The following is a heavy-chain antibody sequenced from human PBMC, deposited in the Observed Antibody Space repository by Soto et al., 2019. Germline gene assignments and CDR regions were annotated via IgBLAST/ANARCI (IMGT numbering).Heavy chain of an antibody. CDR1: GGSISSSSYY. J-gene: IGHJ4*02. Sequence: SETLSLTCTVSGGSISSSSYYWGWIRQPPGKGLEWIGSIYYSGSTYYNPSLKSRVTISVDTSKNQFSLKLSSVTAADTAVYYCARPRGYSYGLDYWGQGTLVTVSS. CDR3: ARPRGYSYGLDY. D-gene: IGHD5-18*01. V-gene: IGHV4-39*01. CDR2: IYYSGST.